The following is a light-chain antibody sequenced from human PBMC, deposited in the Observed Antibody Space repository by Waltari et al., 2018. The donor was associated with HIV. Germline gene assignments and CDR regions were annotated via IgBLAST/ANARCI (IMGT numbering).Light chain of an antibody. CDR2: TIS. V-gene: IGKV1-39*01. Sequence: DIQLNQSRSSLSESVGDRGTITCRASQRISSFLNWYQQKPGKAPKLLIYTISNLQSGVPSRFSGSGSGTDFTLTISSLQPEDFATYYCQQSYSTPDTFGQGTRLEIK. CDR1: QRISSF. J-gene: IGKJ5*01. CDR3: QQSYSTPDT.